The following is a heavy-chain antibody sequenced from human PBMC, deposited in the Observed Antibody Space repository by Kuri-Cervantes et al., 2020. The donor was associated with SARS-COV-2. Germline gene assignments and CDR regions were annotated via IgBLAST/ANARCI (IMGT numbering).Heavy chain of an antibody. J-gene: IGHJ4*02. CDR2: IYYSGST. D-gene: IGHD6-19*01. CDR1: GYSISGSYY. CDR3: ARRSSGWTIDY. V-gene: IGHV4-38-2*02. Sequence: SETLSLTCSVSGYSISGSYYWGWIRQPPGKGQEWIGSIYYSGSTYYNPSLKSRVTISVDTSKNQFSLKLSSVTAADTAVYYCARRSSGWTIDYWGQGTLVTVSS.